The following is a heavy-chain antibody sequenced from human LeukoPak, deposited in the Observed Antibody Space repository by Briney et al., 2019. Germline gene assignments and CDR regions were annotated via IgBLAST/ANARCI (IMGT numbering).Heavy chain of an antibody. Sequence: SQTLSLTCAISGDSFSSNYATWTWISHAPSSGLEWLGRTYFSSKSYNDYADCVKSRININPDTSRSPFSLQLKSVTPEDSALYYCVREGKWLKHYFDYWGQGTLVTVSS. CDR3: VREGKWLKHYFDY. CDR1: GDSFSSNYAT. D-gene: IGHD6-19*01. V-gene: IGHV6-1*01. CDR2: TYFSSKSYN. J-gene: IGHJ4*02.